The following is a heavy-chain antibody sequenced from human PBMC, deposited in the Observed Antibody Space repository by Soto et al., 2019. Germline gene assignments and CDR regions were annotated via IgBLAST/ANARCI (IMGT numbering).Heavy chain of an antibody. CDR2: INAGNGNT. CDR1: GYTFTSYA. J-gene: IGHJ5*02. V-gene: IGHV1-3*01. D-gene: IGHD2-15*01. CDR3: ARELGYCSGGSCFNWFDP. Sequence: ASVQVSCKASGYTFTSYAMHWVRQAPGQRLGWMGWINAGNGNTKYSQKFQGRVTITRDTSASTAYMELSSLRSEDTAVYYCARELGYCSGGSCFNWFDPWGQGTLVTVSS.